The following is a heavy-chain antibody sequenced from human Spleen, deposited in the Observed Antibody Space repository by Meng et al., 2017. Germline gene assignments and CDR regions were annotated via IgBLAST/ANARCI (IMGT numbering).Heavy chain of an antibody. CDR2: ISSSGSTI. CDR1: GFTFSSYE. CDR3: TNSPGFAMFDF. V-gene: IGHV3-48*03. Sequence: GGSLRLSCAASGFTFSSYEMNWVRQAPGKGLEWVSYISSSGSTIYYADSVKGRFTISRDNAKNSLYLQMNSLRAEDTAVYYCTNSPGFAMFDFWGQGTLVTVSS. J-gene: IGHJ4*02.